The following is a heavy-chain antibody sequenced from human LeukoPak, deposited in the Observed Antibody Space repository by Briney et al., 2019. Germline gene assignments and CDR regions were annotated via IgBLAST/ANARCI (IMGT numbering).Heavy chain of an antibody. V-gene: IGHV3-9*01. Sequence: GGSLRLSCAASGFTFDDYAMHWVRQAPGKGLEWVSGISWNSGSIGYADSVKGRFTISRDNAKNSLYLQMNSLRAEDTAVYYCAKFEYPNFYYFDYWGQGNLVTVSP. CDR2: ISWNSGSI. J-gene: IGHJ4*02. CDR3: AKFEYPNFYYFDY. CDR1: GFTFDDYA. D-gene: IGHD2/OR15-2a*01.